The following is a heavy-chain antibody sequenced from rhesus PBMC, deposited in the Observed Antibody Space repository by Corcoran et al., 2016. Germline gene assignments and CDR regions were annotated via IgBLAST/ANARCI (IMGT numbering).Heavy chain of an antibody. J-gene: IGHJ4*01. CDR1: GASISSYW. V-gene: IGHV4-80*01. CDR2: INGNSGST. CDR3: ARLIVGTKGFRY. Sequence: QVQLQESGPGLVKPSETLSLTCAVSGASISSYWWSWIRQPPGKGLEWIGEINGNSGSTYSNPSLKSRVTISKDASKNQFSLKLSSVTAADTAVYYCARLIVGTKGFRYWGQGVLVTVSS. D-gene: IGHD1-44*01.